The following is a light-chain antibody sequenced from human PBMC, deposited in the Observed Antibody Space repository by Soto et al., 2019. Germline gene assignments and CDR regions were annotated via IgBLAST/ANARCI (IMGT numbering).Light chain of an antibody. CDR1: RAVRTA. Sequence: IQMTQSPSTLSASVGDRVTITCRASRAVRTALGWYQQKPGKVPKLLIYAASILQSGVPSRFSGSGSGTDFTLAISSLQPEDSATYYCLQDINYPWTFGQGTEVDIK. CDR3: LQDINYPWT. V-gene: IGKV1-6*01. CDR2: AAS. J-gene: IGKJ1*01.